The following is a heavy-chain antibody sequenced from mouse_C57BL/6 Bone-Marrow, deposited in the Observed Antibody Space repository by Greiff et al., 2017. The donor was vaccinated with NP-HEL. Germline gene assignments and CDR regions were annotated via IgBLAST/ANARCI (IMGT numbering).Heavy chain of an antibody. CDR3: AREGFYYGNYGMDY. D-gene: IGHD2-1*01. Sequence: QVQLQQPGAELVMPGASVKLSCKASGYTFTSYWMHWVKQRPGQGLEWIGEIDPSDSYTNYNQKFKGKSTLTVDKSSSTAYMQLSSLTSDDYAVYYCAREGFYYGNYGMDYWGQGTSVTVSS. CDR2: IDPSDSYT. J-gene: IGHJ4*01. CDR1: GYTFTSYW. V-gene: IGHV1-69*01.